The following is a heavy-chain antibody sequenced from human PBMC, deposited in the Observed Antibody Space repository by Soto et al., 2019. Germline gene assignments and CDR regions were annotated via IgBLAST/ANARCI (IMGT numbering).Heavy chain of an antibody. Sequence: QVQLVQSGAEVKKPGSSVKVSCKASGGTFSSYAISWVRQAPGQGLEWMGGIIPIFGTANYAQKFQGRVKITADESTSTAYMELSSLRSEDTAVYYCESLIQDSRGAPSEVSDAFYIWGQGTMVTVSS. V-gene: IGHV1-69*01. CDR2: IIPIFGTA. CDR3: ESLIQDSRGAPSEVSDAFYI. J-gene: IGHJ3*02. CDR1: GGTFSSYA. D-gene: IGHD3-22*01.